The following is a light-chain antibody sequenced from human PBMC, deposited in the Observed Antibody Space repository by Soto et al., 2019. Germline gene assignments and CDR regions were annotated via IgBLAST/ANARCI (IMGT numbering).Light chain of an antibody. Sequence: EIVMTQSPATLSVSPGERATLSCRASQSVSSKLAWYQQKPGQGPRLLIYGASTRATCIPARFSGSESGTEFTLTISSLQCEDFAVYYFQHYSTWLWTFGQGTKVEI. V-gene: IGKV3-15*01. J-gene: IGKJ1*01. CDR1: QSVSSK. CDR3: QHYSTWLWT. CDR2: GAS.